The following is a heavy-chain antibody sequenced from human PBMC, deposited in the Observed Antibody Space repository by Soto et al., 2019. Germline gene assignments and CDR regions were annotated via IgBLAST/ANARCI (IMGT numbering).Heavy chain of an antibody. D-gene: IGHD1-26*01. Sequence: SVKVSCKASGVTFSSYAISWVRQAPGQGLEWMGGIIPIFGTANYAQKFQGRVTITADESTSTAYMELSSLRSEDTAVYYCARSRIVGATTGYYYYYYGMDVWGQGTTVTVSS. CDR1: GVTFSSYA. CDR2: IIPIFGTA. V-gene: IGHV1-69*13. CDR3: ARSRIVGATTGYYYYYYGMDV. J-gene: IGHJ6*02.